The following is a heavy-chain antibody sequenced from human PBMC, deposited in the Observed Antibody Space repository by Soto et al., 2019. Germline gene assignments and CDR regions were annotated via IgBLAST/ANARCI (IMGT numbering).Heavy chain of an antibody. CDR1: GLTFSSYG. CDR2: ISYDGSDK. D-gene: IGHD2-15*01. CDR3: AREINSHFDY. Sequence: VQLVESGGGVVQPGRSLRLSCAASGLTFSSYGMNWVRQAPGKGLEWVAVISYDGSDKYYADSVKGRFTISRDNSKNTLFLQMNSLRADDTAVYYCAREINSHFDYWGQGTLVTVSS. V-gene: IGHV3-30-3*01. J-gene: IGHJ4*02.